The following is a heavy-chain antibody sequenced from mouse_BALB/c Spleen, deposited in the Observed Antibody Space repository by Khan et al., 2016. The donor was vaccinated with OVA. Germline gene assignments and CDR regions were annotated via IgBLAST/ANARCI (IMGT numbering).Heavy chain of an antibody. Sequence: QVRLQQSGPELVKPGASVRISCKASGYTFTSYFIHWVKQRPGQGLEWIGWIYPGNVNTEYNERFTGKATLTADKSSSTTYMQLSSLTSEDSAVDFCARAGYVSFAYWGQGTLVTVSA. CDR1: GYTFTSYF. V-gene: IGHV1S56*01. CDR3: ARAGYVSFAY. CDR2: IYPGNVNT. D-gene: IGHD2-10*02. J-gene: IGHJ3*01.